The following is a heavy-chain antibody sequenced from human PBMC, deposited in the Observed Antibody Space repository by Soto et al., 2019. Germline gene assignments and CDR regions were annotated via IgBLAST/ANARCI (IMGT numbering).Heavy chain of an antibody. J-gene: IGHJ4*02. V-gene: IGHV4-59*01. CDR2: IYYIGST. CDR1: GGSISSYY. Sequence: PSETLSLTCTVSGGSISSYYWSWIRQPPGKGLEWTGYIYYIGSTYFNPSLKSRVTISVDTSMNQFSLKLSSVTAADTAVYYCARLPRYSSSRGYFDYWGQGTQVTVSS. D-gene: IGHD6-13*01. CDR3: ARLPRYSSSRGYFDY.